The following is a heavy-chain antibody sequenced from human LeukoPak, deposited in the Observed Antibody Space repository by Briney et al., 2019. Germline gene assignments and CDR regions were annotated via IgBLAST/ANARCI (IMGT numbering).Heavy chain of an antibody. Sequence: GGSLRLSCAASGFTFSGSAMHWVRQASGKGLEWVGRIRSKANSYATAYAASVKGRFTISRDDSKNTAYPQMNSLKTEDTAVYYCLDPKYSSGPGYWGQGTLVTVSS. CDR2: IRSKANSYAT. V-gene: IGHV3-73*01. D-gene: IGHD6-19*01. CDR1: GFTFSGSA. CDR3: LDPKYSSGPGY. J-gene: IGHJ4*02.